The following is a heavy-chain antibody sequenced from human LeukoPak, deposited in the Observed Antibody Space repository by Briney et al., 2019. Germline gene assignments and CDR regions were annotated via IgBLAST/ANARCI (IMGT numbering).Heavy chain of an antibody. D-gene: IGHD3-10*01. CDR2: IYHSGST. J-gene: IGHJ3*02. CDR3: ARDRGDDAFDI. CDR1: AGSISSGGSS. Sequence: SETLSLTCAVSAGSISSGGSSWSWIRQPPGKGLEWIGYIYHSGSTYYNPSLKSRVTISVDRSKNQFSLKLSSVTAADTAVYYCARDRGDDAFDIWGQGTMVTVSS. V-gene: IGHV4-30-2*01.